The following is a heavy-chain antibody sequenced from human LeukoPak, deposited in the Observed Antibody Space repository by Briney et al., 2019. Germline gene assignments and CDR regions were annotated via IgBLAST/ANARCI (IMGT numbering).Heavy chain of an antibody. V-gene: IGHV3-23*01. D-gene: IGHD4-17*01. J-gene: IGHJ4*02. CDR2: ISGSGGST. CDR1: GFTFSNYA. CDR3: AKCTTGNTHYPIDY. Sequence: PGGSLRLSCAASGFTFSNYAMSWVRQVPRKGLEWVSAISGSGGSTYYADSVKGRFTITRDNSKNTLYLQMNSLRVEDTAAYYCAKCTTGNTHYPIDYWGQGTLVTVSS.